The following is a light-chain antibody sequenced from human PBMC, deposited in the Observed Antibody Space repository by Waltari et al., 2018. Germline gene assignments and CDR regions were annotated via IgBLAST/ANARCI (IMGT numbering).Light chain of an antibody. V-gene: IGLV4-69*01. CDR2: VNSDGSH. CDR1: RGHTSNI. J-gene: IGLJ3*02. CDR3: QTGGHGTWV. Sequence: QLVLTQSPYASASLGASVRPTCTLARGHTSNIIAWHQQQPEKGPRYLMKVNSDGSHSKGDEIPDRFSGSGSGAERYLTISNVQSEDEADYFCQTGGHGTWVFGGGTKLTVL.